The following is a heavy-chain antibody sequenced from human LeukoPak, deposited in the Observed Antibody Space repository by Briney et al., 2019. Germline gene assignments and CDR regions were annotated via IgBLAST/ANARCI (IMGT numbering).Heavy chain of an antibody. CDR1: GASISSHY. Sequence: SETLSLTCTVSGASISSHYWNWIRQPPGKGLEWIGYIYYSGSTNYNPSLKSRVTISVDTSKNQFSLKLSSVTAADTAVYYCARGNSGWPLRVWFDPWGQGTLVTVSS. V-gene: IGHV4-59*11. J-gene: IGHJ5*02. CDR2: IYYSGST. CDR3: ARGNSGWPLRVWFDP. D-gene: IGHD6-19*01.